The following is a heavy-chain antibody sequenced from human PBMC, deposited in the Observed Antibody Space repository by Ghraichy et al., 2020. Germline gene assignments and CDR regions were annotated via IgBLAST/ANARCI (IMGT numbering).Heavy chain of an antibody. CDR3: ARHRDPAAAGFDY. CDR2: IYYTGNT. J-gene: IGHJ4*02. V-gene: IGHV4-39*01. CDR1: GGSISSSGHY. Sequence: SETLSLTCNVSGGSISSSGHYWGWIRQPPGKGLEWFGSIYYTGNTYPNPSLKSRVTISVDTSKNQFSLKMSSVTAADTALYYCARHRDPAAAGFDYWGQGTQVTVSS. D-gene: IGHD6-13*01.